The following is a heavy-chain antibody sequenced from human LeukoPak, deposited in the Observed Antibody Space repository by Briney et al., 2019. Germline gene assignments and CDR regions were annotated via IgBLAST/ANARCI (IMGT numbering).Heavy chain of an antibody. V-gene: IGHV4-34*01. CDR2: INHSGST. CDR3: ARLIRWDYYYYGMDV. D-gene: IGHD5-24*01. Sequence: SETLSLTCAVCGGSFSGYYWSWIRQPPGKGLEWIGEINHSGSTNYNPSLKSRVTISVDTSKNQFSLKLSSVTAADTAVYYCARLIRWDYYYYGMDVWGQGTTVTVSS. CDR1: GGSFSGYY. J-gene: IGHJ6*02.